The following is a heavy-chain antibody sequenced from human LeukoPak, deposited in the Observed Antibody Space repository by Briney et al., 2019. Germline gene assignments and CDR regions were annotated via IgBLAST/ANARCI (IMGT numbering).Heavy chain of an antibody. CDR2: IWYDGTNK. CDR3: ARDLNTWVNWFDF. V-gene: IGHV3-33*01. CDR1: GFTFSNYG. D-gene: IGHD7-27*01. J-gene: IGHJ5*01. Sequence: PGGSLRLSCAASGFTFSNYGMHWARQTPGTGLEWVALIWYDGTNKYYADSVKGRFTISRDNSKNTVYLQMNSLRAEDTAVYYCARDLNTWVNWFDFWGQGTLVTVSS.